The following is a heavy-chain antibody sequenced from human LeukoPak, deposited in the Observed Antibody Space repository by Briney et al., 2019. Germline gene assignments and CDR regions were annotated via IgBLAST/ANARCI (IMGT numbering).Heavy chain of an antibody. D-gene: IGHD2-2*01. J-gene: IGHJ5*02. V-gene: IGHV1-69*04. CDR3: ARTWEGYCSSTSCYRSPTWFDP. Sequence: SVKVSCKASGGTFSSYAISWVRQAPGQGLEWMGRIIPILGIANYAQKFQGRVTITADKSTSTAYMELSSLRSEDTAVYYCARTWEGYCSSTSCYRSPTWFDPWGQGTLVTVSS. CDR2: IIPILGIA. CDR1: GGTFSSYA.